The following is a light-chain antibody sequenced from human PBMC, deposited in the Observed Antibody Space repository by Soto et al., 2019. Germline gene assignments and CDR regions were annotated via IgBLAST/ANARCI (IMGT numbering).Light chain of an antibody. V-gene: IGKV3-20*01. CDR3: QQYGSSPLIT. Sequence: PGERATLSCRASQSVSSYLAWYQQKPGQAPRLLIYGASTRATGIPARFSGSGSGTEFTLTISRLEPEDFAVYYCQQYGSSPLITFGQGTRMEIK. CDR2: GAS. CDR1: QSVSSY. J-gene: IGKJ5*01.